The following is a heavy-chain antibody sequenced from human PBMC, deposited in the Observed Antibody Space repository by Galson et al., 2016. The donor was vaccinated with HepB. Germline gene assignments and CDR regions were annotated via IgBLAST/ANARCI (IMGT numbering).Heavy chain of an antibody. J-gene: IGHJ6*02. CDR3: ARDSSLSARIYYYFYGLDV. Sequence: SCAASGFTFSSYGIHWVRQAPGKGLEWVAIIWFDGSNKYYVDSVKGRFTISRDNSKNTVDLQMNSLRAEDTAVYYCARDSSLSARIYYYFYGLDVWGQGTTVTVSS. CDR2: IWFDGSNK. V-gene: IGHV3-33*01. CDR1: GFTFSSYG. D-gene: IGHD6-6*01.